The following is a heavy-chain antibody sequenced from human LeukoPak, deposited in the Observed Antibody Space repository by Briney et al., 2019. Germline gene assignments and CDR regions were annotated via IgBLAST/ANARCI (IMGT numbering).Heavy chain of an antibody. D-gene: IGHD3-22*01. CDR3: AKDRDYYDSSGYYLY. J-gene: IGHJ4*02. CDR1: GFTFSSYA. Sequence: GGSLRLSCAASGFTFSSYAMSWVRQAPGKGLEWVSAISGSGGSTYYADSMKGRFTISRDNSKNTLYLQMNSPRAEDTAVYYCAKDRDYYDSSGYYLYWGQGTLVTVSS. CDR2: ISGSGGST. V-gene: IGHV3-23*01.